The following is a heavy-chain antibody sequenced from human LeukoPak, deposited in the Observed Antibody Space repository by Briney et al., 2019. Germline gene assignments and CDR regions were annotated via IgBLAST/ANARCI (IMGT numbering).Heavy chain of an antibody. CDR3: ARVATLRSGDYYMDV. D-gene: IGHD3-10*01. Sequence: GASVKVSCKASGYTFTGYYMHWVRQAPGQGLEWMGWINPNSGGTNYAQKFQGRVTMTRDTSISTAYMELSRLRSDDTAVYYCARVATLRSGDYYMDVWGRGTTVAVSS. CDR1: GYTFTGYY. J-gene: IGHJ6*03. V-gene: IGHV1-2*02. CDR2: INPNSGGT.